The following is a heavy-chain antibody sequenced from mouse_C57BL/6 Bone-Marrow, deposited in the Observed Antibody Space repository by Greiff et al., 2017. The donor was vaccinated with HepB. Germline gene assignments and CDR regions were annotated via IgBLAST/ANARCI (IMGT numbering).Heavy chain of an antibody. CDR1: GFTFSSYT. Sequence: EVQRVESGGGLVKPGGSLKLSCAASGFTFSSYTMSWVRQTPEKRLEWVATISGGGGNTYYPDSVKGRFTISRDNAKNTLYLQMSSLRSEDTALYYCARNPIYYYGSSYAMDYWGQGTSVTVSS. J-gene: IGHJ4*01. CDR3: ARNPIYYYGSSYAMDY. D-gene: IGHD1-1*01. CDR2: ISGGGGNT. V-gene: IGHV5-9*01.